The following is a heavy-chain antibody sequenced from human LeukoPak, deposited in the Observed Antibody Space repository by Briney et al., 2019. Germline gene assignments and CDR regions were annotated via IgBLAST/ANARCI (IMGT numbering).Heavy chain of an antibody. J-gene: IGHJ4*02. CDR3: ARGEQLWPGSPFDY. Sequence: SVKVSCKASGGTFSSYAISWVRQAPGQGLEWMGGIIPIFGTANYAQKFQGRVTITADESTSTAYMELSSLRAEDTAVYYCARGEQLWPGSPFDYWGQGTLVTVSS. V-gene: IGHV1-69*13. CDR2: IIPIFGTA. D-gene: IGHD5-18*01. CDR1: GGTFSSYA.